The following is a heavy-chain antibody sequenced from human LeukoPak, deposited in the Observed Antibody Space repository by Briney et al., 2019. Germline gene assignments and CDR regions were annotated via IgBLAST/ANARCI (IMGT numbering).Heavy chain of an antibody. J-gene: IGHJ4*02. CDR3: AREDTNGVCYTD. Sequence: SETLSLTCTVSGGSISSGSYYWSWIRQPAGKGLEWIRRIYTSWSTNYNPSLKSRVTISVDTSKNQFSLKLSSVTAADTAVYYCAREDTNGVCYTDWGQGTLVTVSS. D-gene: IGHD2-8*01. CDR1: GGSISSGSYY. V-gene: IGHV4-61*02. CDR2: IYTSWST.